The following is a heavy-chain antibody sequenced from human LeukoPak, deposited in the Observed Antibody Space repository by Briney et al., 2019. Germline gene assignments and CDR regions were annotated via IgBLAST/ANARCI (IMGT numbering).Heavy chain of an antibody. J-gene: IGHJ6*03. V-gene: IGHV1-18*01. Sequence: ASVKVSCKASGYTSTGYGISWVRQAPGQGLEWMGWISAYNGNTNYAQKLQGRVTMTTDTSTSTAYMELRSLRSDDTAVYYCARTRGYSSDRGNYYYMDVWGKGTTVTVSS. CDR2: ISAYNGNT. CDR1: GYTSTGYG. D-gene: IGHD6-19*01. CDR3: ARTRGYSSDRGNYYYMDV.